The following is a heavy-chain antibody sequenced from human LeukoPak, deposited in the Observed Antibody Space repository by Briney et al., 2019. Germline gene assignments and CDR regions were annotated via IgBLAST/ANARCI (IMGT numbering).Heavy chain of an antibody. CDR3: ARDSRITIFGVVIRPRNWFDP. D-gene: IGHD3-3*01. Sequence: GGSLRLSCAASGFTFSSYWMHWVRQAPGKGLVWVSRINSDESSTSYADSVKGRFTISRDNAKNTLYLQMNSLRAEDTAVYYCARDSRITIFGVVIRPRNWFDPWGQGTLVTVSS. CDR2: INSDESST. J-gene: IGHJ5*02. V-gene: IGHV3-74*01. CDR1: GFTFSSYW.